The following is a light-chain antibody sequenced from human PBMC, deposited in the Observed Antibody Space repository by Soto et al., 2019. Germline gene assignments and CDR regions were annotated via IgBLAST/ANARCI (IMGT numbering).Light chain of an antibody. CDR2: DAS. CDR3: QKYNSFLYT. V-gene: IGKV1-5*01. J-gene: IGKJ2*01. CDR1: QSINNW. Sequence: DIQMTQSPSTLSASVGDRVTITCRASQSINNWLAWYQQKPGKAPQLLIYDASSLKSGVPSRFSGSGSGTDFTLTINNLQPDDFATYYCQKYNSFLYTFGQGTKLEIK.